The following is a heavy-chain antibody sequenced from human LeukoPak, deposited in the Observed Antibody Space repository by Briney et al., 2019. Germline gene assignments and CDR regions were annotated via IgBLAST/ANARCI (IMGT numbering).Heavy chain of an antibody. V-gene: IGHV4-34*01. J-gene: IGHJ6*03. CDR2: INHSGST. D-gene: IGHD2-15*01. CDR1: GGSFSGYY. Sequence: PSETLSLTCAVYGGSFSGYYWSWIRQPPGKGLEWIGEINHSGSTNYNPSLKSRVTISVDTSKNQFSLKLSSVTAADTAVYYCARVRGYCSGGSCHSGYYYYYMDVWGKGTTVTVSS. CDR3: ARVRGYCSGGSCHSGYYYYYMDV.